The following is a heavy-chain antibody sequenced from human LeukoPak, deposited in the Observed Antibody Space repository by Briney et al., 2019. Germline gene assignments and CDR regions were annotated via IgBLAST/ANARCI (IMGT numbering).Heavy chain of an antibody. J-gene: IGHJ4*02. D-gene: IGHD6-13*01. Sequence: GGSLRLSCAASGFTFSNYAMSWVRQAPGKGLEWVSAISGSGGSTYYTDFVKGRFTISRDNSKNMLYLQMTSLRLEDTALYYCAKDLSPAADGTYFDFWGQGTLVTVSS. CDR3: AKDLSPAADGTYFDF. CDR1: GFTFSNYA. CDR2: ISGSGGST. V-gene: IGHV3-23*01.